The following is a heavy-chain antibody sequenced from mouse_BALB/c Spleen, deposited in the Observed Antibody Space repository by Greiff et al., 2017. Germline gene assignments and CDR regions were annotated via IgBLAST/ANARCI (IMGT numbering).Heavy chain of an antibody. J-gene: IGHJ4*01. D-gene: IGHD2-1*01. CDR3: VYYGNYAMDY. V-gene: IGHV1-4*02. CDR1: GYTFTSYT. CDR2: INPSSGYT. Sequence: VKLVESAAELARPGASVKMSCKASGYTFTSYTMHWVKQRPGQGLEWIGYINPSSGYTEYNQKFKDKTTLTADKSSSTAYMQLSSLTSEDSAVYYCVYYGNYAMDYWGQGTSVTVSS.